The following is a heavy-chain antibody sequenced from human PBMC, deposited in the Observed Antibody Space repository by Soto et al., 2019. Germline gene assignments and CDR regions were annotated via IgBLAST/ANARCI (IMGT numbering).Heavy chain of an antibody. J-gene: IGHJ5*02. CDR2: INGGDGNT. D-gene: IGHD1-1*01. Sequence: QVQLVQSGAEVRKPGASVKISCQASGYTFTTYALYWVRQAPGQRLEWMGWINGGDGNTRYSQKFQDRVTITRDTSASTTYMELSSLRSEDTAVDYCAREKEPTGPWLGPWGQGTLVTVSS. CDR1: GYTFTTYA. CDR3: AREKEPTGPWLGP. V-gene: IGHV1-3*01.